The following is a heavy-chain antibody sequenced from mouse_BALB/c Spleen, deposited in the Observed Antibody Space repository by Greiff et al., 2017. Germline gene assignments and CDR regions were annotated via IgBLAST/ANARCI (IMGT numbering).Heavy chain of an antibody. CDR3: ARDRYDWYFDV. Sequence: EVKLVESGGGLVKPGGSLKLSCAASGFTFSDYYVYWVRQTPEKRLEWVATISDGGSYTYYPDSVKGRFTISRDNAKNNLYLQMSSLKSEDTAMYYCARDRYDWYFDVWGAGTTVTVSS. D-gene: IGHD2-14*01. CDR1: GFTFSDYY. CDR2: ISDGGSYT. V-gene: IGHV5-4*02. J-gene: IGHJ1*01.